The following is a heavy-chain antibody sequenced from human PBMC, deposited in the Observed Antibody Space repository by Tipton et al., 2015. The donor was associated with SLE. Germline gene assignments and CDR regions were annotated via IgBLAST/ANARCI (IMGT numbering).Heavy chain of an antibody. CDR2: IYYSGST. V-gene: IGHV4-59*11. J-gene: IGHJ3*02. CDR3: ARDRPPETFDI. CDR1: GGSISSHY. Sequence: TLSLTCTVSGGSISSHYWSWIRQPPGKGLEWIGYIYYSGSTNYNPSLKSRVTISVDTSKNQFSLKLSSVTAADTAVYYCARDRPPETFDIWGQGTMVTVSS.